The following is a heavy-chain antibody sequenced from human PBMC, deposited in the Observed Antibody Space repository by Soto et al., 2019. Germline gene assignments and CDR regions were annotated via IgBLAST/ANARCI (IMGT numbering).Heavy chain of an antibody. CDR1: GGSVSSGSYY. CDR2: IYYSGST. J-gene: IGHJ5*02. CDR3: ARAVGGYWFDP. Sequence: SETLSLTCTVSGGSVSSGSYYWSWIRQPPGKGLEWIGYIYYSGSTNYNPSLKSRVTISVDTSKNQFSLKLSSVTAADTAVYYCARAVGGYWFDPWGQGTLVTVSS. D-gene: IGHD6-19*01. V-gene: IGHV4-61*01.